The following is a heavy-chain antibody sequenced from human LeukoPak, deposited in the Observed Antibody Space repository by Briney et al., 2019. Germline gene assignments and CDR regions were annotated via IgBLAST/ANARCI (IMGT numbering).Heavy chain of an antibody. CDR2: MYDGGEI. CDR3: ARGDAAALTIDY. Sequence: GGSLRLSCAASGFIVSSNHMSWVRQTPDKGLEWVSVMYDGGEIYYADSVKGRFTTSRDNSKNTVDLQMNNLRADDTAMYYCARGDAAALTIDYWGQGTLVTVSS. D-gene: IGHD6-13*01. CDR1: GFIVSSNH. J-gene: IGHJ4*02. V-gene: IGHV3-53*01.